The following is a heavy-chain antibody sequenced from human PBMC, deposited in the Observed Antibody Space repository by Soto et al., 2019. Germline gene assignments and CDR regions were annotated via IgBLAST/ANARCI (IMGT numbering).Heavy chain of an antibody. Sequence: EASVKVSCKASGYTFTSYAMHWVRQAPGQRLEWMGWINAGNGNTKYSQKFQGRVTITRDTSASTAYTELSSLRSEDTAVYYCARGMCSSTSCARDYWGQGTLVTVSS. D-gene: IGHD2-2*01. J-gene: IGHJ4*02. CDR2: INAGNGNT. CDR3: ARGMCSSTSCARDY. V-gene: IGHV1-3*01. CDR1: GYTFTSYA.